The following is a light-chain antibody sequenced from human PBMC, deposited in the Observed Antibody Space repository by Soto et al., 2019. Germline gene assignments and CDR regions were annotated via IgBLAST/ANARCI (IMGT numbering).Light chain of an antibody. V-gene: IGKV3-20*01. CDR3: QQYGGSPWT. CDR1: QSVSNSY. CDR2: GAS. J-gene: IGKJ1*01. Sequence: EIVLTQSPGTLSLSPGERATLSCRASQSVSNSYLAWYQQKPGQDPRLLIYGASSRATGIPDRFSGSGSGTDFALTSSRLEPEDFAVYHCQQYGGSPWTFGQGTKVEIK.